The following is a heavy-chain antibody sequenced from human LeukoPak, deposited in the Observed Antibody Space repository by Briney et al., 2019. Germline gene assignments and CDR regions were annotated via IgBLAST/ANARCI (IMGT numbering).Heavy chain of an antibody. J-gene: IGHJ3*02. CDR2: XXYXGST. CDR1: XXXXXXXX. Sequence: LXXTCTVXXXXXXXXXWSXXRXPXGXXLXXIXXXXYXGSTNYNPSLKSRVTISVDTSKNQFSLKLSSVTAADTAVYYCARDNGSYDSSGYFLDSDAFDIWGQGTMVTVSS. V-gene: IGHV4-59*01. CDR3: ARDNGSYDSSGYFLDSDAFDI. D-gene: IGHD3-22*01.